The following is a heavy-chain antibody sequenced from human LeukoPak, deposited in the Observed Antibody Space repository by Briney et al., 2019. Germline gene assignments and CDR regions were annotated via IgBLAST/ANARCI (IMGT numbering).Heavy chain of an antibody. Sequence: GGSLRLSCAASGFTFGGFNMNWVRLAPGKGLEWVASISSSSSYIYNADSVKGRFTISRDNAKNSLYLQMDSLRAEDTAVYYCARDGAGHYFDYWGQGALVTVSS. CDR2: ISSSSSYI. J-gene: IGHJ4*02. D-gene: IGHD1-14*01. CDR3: ARDGAGHYFDY. V-gene: IGHV3-21*01. CDR1: GFTFGGFN.